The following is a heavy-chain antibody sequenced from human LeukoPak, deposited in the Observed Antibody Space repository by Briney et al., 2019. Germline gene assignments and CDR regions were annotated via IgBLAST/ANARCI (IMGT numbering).Heavy chain of an antibody. CDR1: GFTFSSYS. CDR3: ARVDGGNYPSYAFDV. CDR2: ISSSSSTI. J-gene: IGHJ3*01. D-gene: IGHD1-7*01. Sequence: GGSLRLSCAASGFTFSSYSMNWVRQAPGKGLEWVSYISSSSSTIYYADSVKGRATISRDNANNSLFLQMDSLRAEDTAVYYCARVDGGNYPSYAFDVWGQGTSVIVSS. V-gene: IGHV3-48*01.